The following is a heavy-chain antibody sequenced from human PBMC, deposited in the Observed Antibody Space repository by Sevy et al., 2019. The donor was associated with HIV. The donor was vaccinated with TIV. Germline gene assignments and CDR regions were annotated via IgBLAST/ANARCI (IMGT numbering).Heavy chain of an antibody. V-gene: IGHV3-15*01. J-gene: IGHJ6*02. CDR1: GFTFTYAW. CDR2: IKSRADGGTI. D-gene: IGHD2-8*01. Sequence: GGSLRLSCAASGFTFTYAWMSWVRQAPGKGLEWVGRIKSRADGGTIDYAAPVKGRFTTSRDDSKNTLYLQTNSLKTEDTAVYYCSTDPIILLLVTDGMDVWGQGTTVTVSS. CDR3: STDPIILLLVTDGMDV.